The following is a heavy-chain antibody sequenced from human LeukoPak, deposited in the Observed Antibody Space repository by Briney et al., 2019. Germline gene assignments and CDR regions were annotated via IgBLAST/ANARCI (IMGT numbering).Heavy chain of an antibody. CDR1: GGSIRSTVHY. D-gene: IGHD4-17*01. V-gene: IGHV4-39*01. CDR3: ARDFGDFRTDY. CDR2: SDYSWGT. Sequence: SETLSLTCTVSGGSIRSTVHYWAWIRQSPGKGLEWIGSSDYSWGTTYNPSLKSRVTVSVDTSKNQFSLKLTSVTAADTAVYYCARDFGDFRTDYWGQGTLVTVSS. J-gene: IGHJ4*02.